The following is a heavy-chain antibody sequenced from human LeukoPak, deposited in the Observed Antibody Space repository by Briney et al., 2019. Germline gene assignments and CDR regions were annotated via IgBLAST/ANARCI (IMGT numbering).Heavy chain of an antibody. J-gene: IGHJ5*02. Sequence: PSQTLSLTCTLSGGSITPNYWSRIRDAPQKGQERICYVYLTVRTHVTPSLTSRVTISVDMSQNQISLKLTSVTAADTALYYCAKMGGYFYDSSTYDPNWFDHWGQGILVTVSS. CDR1: GGSITPNY. D-gene: IGHD3-22*01. CDR3: AKMGGYFYDSSTYDPNWFDH. V-gene: IGHV4-59*01. CDR2: VYLTVRT.